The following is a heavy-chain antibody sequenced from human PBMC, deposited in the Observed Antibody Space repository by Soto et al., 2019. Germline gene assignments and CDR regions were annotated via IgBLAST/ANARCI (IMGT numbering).Heavy chain of an antibody. Sequence: ASVKVSCKASGGTFSSYAISWVRQAPGQRLEWMGGIIAIYGKAKYSQKFQGRVTITRDTSASTAYMELSSLRSEDTAVYYCARGGPPIDYWGKGTLVTVSS. CDR2: IIAIYGKA. CDR1: GGTFSSYA. D-gene: IGHD3-10*01. V-gene: IGHV1-69*05. CDR3: ARGGPPIDY. J-gene: IGHJ4*02.